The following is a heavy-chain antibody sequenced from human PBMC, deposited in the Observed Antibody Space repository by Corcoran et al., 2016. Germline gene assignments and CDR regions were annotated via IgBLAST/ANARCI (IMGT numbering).Heavy chain of an antibody. J-gene: IGHJ5*02. CDR2: IYHSGST. CDR1: GYSISSGYY. Sequence: QVQLQESGPGLVKPSETLSLTCTVSGYSISSGYYWGWIRQPPGKGLEWIGSIYHSGSTYYNPSPKSRVTISVDTSKNQFSLKRSSVTAADTAVYYCARAPYNWNYYSSWFDPWGQGTLVTVSS. CDR3: ARAPYNWNYYSSWFDP. D-gene: IGHD1-7*01. V-gene: IGHV4-38-2*02.